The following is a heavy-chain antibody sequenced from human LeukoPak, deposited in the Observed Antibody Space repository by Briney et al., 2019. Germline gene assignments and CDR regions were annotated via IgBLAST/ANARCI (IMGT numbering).Heavy chain of an antibody. CDR2: IYYSGST. CDR3: ARATYYDFWSGYHEEARQDYYYYMDV. D-gene: IGHD3-3*01. V-gene: IGHV4-59*01. Sequence: SETLSLTCTVSGGSISSYYWSWIRQPPGKGLEWIGYIYYSGSTNYNPSLKSRVTISVDTSKNQFSLKLSSVTAADTAVYYCARATYYDFWSGYHEEARQDYYYYMDVWGKGTTVTVSS. CDR1: GGSISSYY. J-gene: IGHJ6*03.